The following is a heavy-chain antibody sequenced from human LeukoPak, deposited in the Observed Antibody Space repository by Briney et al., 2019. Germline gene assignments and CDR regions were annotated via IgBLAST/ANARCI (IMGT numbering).Heavy chain of an antibody. CDR1: GFTFSSYS. Sequence: PGGSLRLSCAASGFTFSSYSMNWVRQAPGKGLEWVSSISSSSSYIYYADSVKGRFTISRDNSKNTLYLQMNSLRAEDTAVYYCAKDAASRGSSSWLYNWFDPWGQGTLVTVSS. D-gene: IGHD6-13*01. CDR2: ISSSSSYI. J-gene: IGHJ5*02. CDR3: AKDAASRGSSSWLYNWFDP. V-gene: IGHV3-21*04.